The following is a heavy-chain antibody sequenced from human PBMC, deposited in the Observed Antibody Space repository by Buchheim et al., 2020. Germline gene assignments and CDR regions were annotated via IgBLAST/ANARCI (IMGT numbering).Heavy chain of an antibody. CDR3: ASDVGTFVGASDY. Sequence: QVQLVQSGAEVKKPESSVRVSCKTSGGTFSDYYISWVRQAPGQGLEWMGGIIPNLGTTKYAQKFQGTVPFTADRSTRTAYMELSSLKSEDTAVYYCASDVGTFVGASDYWGQGTL. J-gene: IGHJ4*02. CDR1: GGTFSDYY. V-gene: IGHV1-69*06. D-gene: IGHD1-26*01. CDR2: IIPNLGTT.